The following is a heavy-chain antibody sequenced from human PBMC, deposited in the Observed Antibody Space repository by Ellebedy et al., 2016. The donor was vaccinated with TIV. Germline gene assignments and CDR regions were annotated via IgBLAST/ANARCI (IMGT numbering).Heavy chain of an antibody. CDR2: ISSSSSTI. CDR3: ASPYSSSAALGDY. D-gene: IGHD6-6*01. V-gene: IGHV3-48*02. J-gene: IGHJ4*02. CDR1: GFTFSSYS. Sequence: GGSLRLSXAASGFTFSSYSMNWVRQAPGKGLEWVSYISSSSSTIYYADSVKGRFTISRDNAKNSLYLQMNSLRDEDTAVYYCASPYSSSAALGDYWGQGTLVTVSS.